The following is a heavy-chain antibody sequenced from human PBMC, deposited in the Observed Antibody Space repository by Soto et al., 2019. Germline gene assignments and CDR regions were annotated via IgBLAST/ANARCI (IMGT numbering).Heavy chain of an antibody. V-gene: IGHV1-69*04. D-gene: IGHD3-3*01. CDR3: ARDRITTRGDAFDL. J-gene: IGHJ3*01. Sequence: GVSVKVSCKAPGVTFSTYIICWVRQAPGQGLEWMGRIIPIPDITNYAQKFQGRVTVTADRSTSTAYMELTSLKSEDTAVYYCARDRITTRGDAFDLWGQGTMVTVSS. CDR2: IIPIPDIT. CDR1: GVTFSTYI.